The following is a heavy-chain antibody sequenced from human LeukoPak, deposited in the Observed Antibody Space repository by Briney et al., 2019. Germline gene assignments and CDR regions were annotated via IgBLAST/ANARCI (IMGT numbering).Heavy chain of an antibody. V-gene: IGHV4-4*07. Sequence: PSETLSLTCTVSGGSISSYYWGWIRQPAGKGLEWIGRIYTSGSTNYNPSLKSRVTISVDTSKNQFSLKLSSVTAADTAVYYCARGDDYGDYNWFDPWGQGTLVTVSS. J-gene: IGHJ5*02. CDR2: IYTSGST. CDR1: GGSISSYY. CDR3: ARGDDYGDYNWFDP. D-gene: IGHD4-17*01.